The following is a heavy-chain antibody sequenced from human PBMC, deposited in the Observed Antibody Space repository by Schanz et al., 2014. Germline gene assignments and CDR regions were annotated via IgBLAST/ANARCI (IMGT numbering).Heavy chain of an antibody. CDR3: ARDGVDAAAEGNY. CDR1: GYTFSSYG. V-gene: IGHV1-18*01. D-gene: IGHD6-13*01. J-gene: IGHJ4*02. Sequence: QVQLVQSGAEVKKPGASVKVSCKASGYTFSSYGITWVRQAPGQGLEWMGWINGYNGHTLYAQKFQGRVTMTRDTSTSTVYMELSSLRSEDTAVYYCARDGVDAAAEGNYWGQGTLVTVSS. CDR2: INGYNGHT.